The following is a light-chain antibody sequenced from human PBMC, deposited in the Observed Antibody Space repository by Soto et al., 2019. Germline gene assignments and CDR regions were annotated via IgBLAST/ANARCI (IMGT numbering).Light chain of an antibody. V-gene: IGLV4-69*01. Sequence: QSVLTQSPSASASLGASVQLTCTLSSGHSNYAIAWHQHLTEKGPRYLVKVNSEGSHSRGDGIPDRFSGSSSGAERYLIISSVQSEDEGDYYCQTWGTGIHVLFGGGTKVTVL. CDR3: QTWGTGIHVL. CDR1: SGHSNYA. CDR2: VNSEGSH. J-gene: IGLJ2*01.